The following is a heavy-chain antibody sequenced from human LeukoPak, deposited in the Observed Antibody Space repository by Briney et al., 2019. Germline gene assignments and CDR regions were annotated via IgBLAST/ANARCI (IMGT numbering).Heavy chain of an antibody. CDR3: ASGNYDSSGRRDFDY. CDR2: IYHSGST. CDR1: GGSISSSNW. V-gene: IGHV4-4*02. J-gene: IGHJ4*02. D-gene: IGHD3-22*01. Sequence: SGTLSLTCAVSGGSISSSNWWSWVRQPPGKGLEWIGEIYHSGSTNYNPSLKSRVTISVDRSKNQFSLKLSSVTAADTAVYYCASGNYDSSGRRDFDYWGQGTLVTVSS.